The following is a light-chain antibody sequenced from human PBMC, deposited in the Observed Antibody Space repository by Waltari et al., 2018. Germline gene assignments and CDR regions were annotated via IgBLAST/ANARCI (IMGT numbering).Light chain of an antibody. CDR2: EVS. CDR1: SNDVGGYCY. J-gene: IGLJ1*01. Sequence: QSALTQPASVSGSPGQSITISCTGTSNDVGGYCYVYGYPQYQGKAPKLIIYEVSDRPSGISTRFRGSKSGNTASLTISGLQAEDEADYYCSSHTATVPHVFGTGTRVTVV. V-gene: IGLV2-14*01. CDR3: SSHTATVPHV.